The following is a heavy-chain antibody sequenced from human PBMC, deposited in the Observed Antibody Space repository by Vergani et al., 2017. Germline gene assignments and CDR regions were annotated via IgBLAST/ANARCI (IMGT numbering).Heavy chain of an antibody. V-gene: IGHV5-51*03. CDR1: GYSFTSYW. CDR3: ARSNYYGSGYYYGMDV. Sequence: EVQLVQCGAEVKKPGESLKISCKGSGYSFTSYWIGWVRQMPGRGLEWVGIIYPGDSDTRYSPSFQGQATIAADKSISTPYLQWSSLKASDTAMYYWARSNYYGSGYYYGMDVWGQGTTVTVSS. CDR2: IYPGDSDT. D-gene: IGHD3-10*01. J-gene: IGHJ6*02.